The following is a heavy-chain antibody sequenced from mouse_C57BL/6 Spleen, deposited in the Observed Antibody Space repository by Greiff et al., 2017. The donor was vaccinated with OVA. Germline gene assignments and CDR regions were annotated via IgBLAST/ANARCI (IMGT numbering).Heavy chain of an antibody. CDR1: GYAFSSYW. V-gene: IGHV1-80*01. Sequence: QVQLQQSGAELVKPGASVKISCKASGYAFSSYWMNWVKQRPGKGLEWIGQIYPGDGDTNYNGKFKGKATLTADKSSSTAYMQLSSLTSEDSAVYFGARSTVITTVVAPHFDYWGQGTTLTVSS. J-gene: IGHJ2*01. CDR2: IYPGDGDT. CDR3: ARSTVITTVVAPHFDY. D-gene: IGHD1-1*01.